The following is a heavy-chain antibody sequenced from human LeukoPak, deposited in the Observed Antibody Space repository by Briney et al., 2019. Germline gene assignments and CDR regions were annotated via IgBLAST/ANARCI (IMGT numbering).Heavy chain of an antibody. D-gene: IGHD6-13*01. V-gene: IGHV3-30*03. Sequence: PGGSLRLSCVASGFPFSSYWMTWVRQAPGKGLEWVAVISYDGSNKYYAESVEGRFTISRDNSKNTLYLQMNSLRPEDTAVFYCARDGSSSWYGQDYYYYGMDVWGQGTTVTVSS. CDR1: GFPFSSYW. CDR3: ARDGSSSWYGQDYYYYGMDV. CDR2: ISYDGSNK. J-gene: IGHJ6*02.